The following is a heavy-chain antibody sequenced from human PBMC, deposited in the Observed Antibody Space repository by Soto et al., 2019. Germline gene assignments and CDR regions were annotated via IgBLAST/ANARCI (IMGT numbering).Heavy chain of an antibody. J-gene: IGHJ4*02. CDR2: ISGSCGST. Sequence: GGSLRLSCAASGFTFSSYAMSWVRQAPGKGLEWVSAISGSCGSTYYADSVKGRFTISRDNSKNTLYLQMNSLRAEDTAVYYCAKDERFCSSTSCSPGEDYWGQGTLVTVSS. CDR1: GFTFSSYA. CDR3: AKDERFCSSTSCSPGEDY. V-gene: IGHV3-23*01. D-gene: IGHD2-2*01.